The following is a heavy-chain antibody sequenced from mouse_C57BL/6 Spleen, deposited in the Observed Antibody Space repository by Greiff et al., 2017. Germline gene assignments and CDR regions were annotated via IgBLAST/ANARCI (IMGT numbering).Heavy chain of an antibody. CDR3: ARDWDEGAWFAY. V-gene: IGHV1-64*01. D-gene: IGHD4-1*01. CDR2: IHPNSGST. J-gene: IGHJ3*01. Sequence: QVQLQQPGAELVKPGASVKLSCKASGYTFTSYWMHWVKQRPGQGLEWIGMIHPNSGSTNYNEKFKSKATLTVDKSSSTAYMQLSSLTSEDSAVYYCARDWDEGAWFAYWGQGTLVTVSA. CDR1: GYTFTSYW.